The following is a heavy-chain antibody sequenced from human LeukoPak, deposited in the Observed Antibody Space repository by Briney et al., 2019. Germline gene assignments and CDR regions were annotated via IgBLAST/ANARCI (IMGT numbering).Heavy chain of an antibody. CDR1: GYSFTSYW. V-gene: IGHV5-10-1*01. D-gene: IGHD1-26*01. Sequence: GESLKISCKGSGYSFTSYWISWVRQMPGKGLEWMGRIDPSDSYTNYSPSFQGHVTISADKSISAVYLQWRSLKASDTAIYYCARYAPGDYYFGYWGQGTLATVSS. CDR3: ARYAPGDYYFGY. CDR2: IDPSDSYT. J-gene: IGHJ4*02.